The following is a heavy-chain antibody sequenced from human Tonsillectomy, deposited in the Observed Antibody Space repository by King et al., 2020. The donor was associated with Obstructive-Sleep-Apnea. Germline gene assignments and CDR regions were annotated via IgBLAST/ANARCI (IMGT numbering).Heavy chain of an antibody. CDR2: IYPGDSDT. V-gene: IGHV5-51*01. Sequence: QLVQSGAEVKKPGESLKISCKGSGYSFTSYWIGWVRQMPGKGLEWMGIIYPGDSDTRYSPSFQGQVTISADKSISTAYLQWSSLKASDTAMYYCARSPQRGIVGNNDFDYWGQGTPVTVSS. D-gene: IGHD1-26*01. CDR1: GYSFTSYW. CDR3: ARSPQRGIVGNNDFDY. J-gene: IGHJ4*02.